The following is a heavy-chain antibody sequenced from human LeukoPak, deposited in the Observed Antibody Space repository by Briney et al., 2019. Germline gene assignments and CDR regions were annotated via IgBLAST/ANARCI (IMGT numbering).Heavy chain of an antibody. J-gene: IGHJ4*02. CDR1: GGSISSYY. D-gene: IGHD2-15*01. CDR3: AKVISGGHFDY. CDR2: IYYSGST. V-gene: IGHV4-59*01. Sequence: SETLSLTCTVSGGSISSYYWSWIRQPPGKGLEWIGYIYYSGSTNYNPSLKSRVTISVDTSKNQFSLNLRSVTAADTAVYYCAKVISGGHFDYWGQGTLVTVSS.